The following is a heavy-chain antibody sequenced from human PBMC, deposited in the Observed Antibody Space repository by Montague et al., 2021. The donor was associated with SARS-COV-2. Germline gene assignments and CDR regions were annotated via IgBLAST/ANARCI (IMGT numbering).Heavy chain of an antibody. Sequence: SETLSLTCAVSGGSFSGFYWNWIRQPPGEGLEWIGEINQSGSINYNPSLKSRVTILVDSSKNQFSLKLTSVTAADTAVYYCARGRQGVNMVVVVSCFYYYMDVWGRGTTVTVSS. V-gene: IGHV4-34*01. D-gene: IGHD3-22*01. CDR1: GGSFSGFY. CDR3: ARGRQGVNMVVVVSCFYYYMDV. CDR2: INQSGSI. J-gene: IGHJ6*03.